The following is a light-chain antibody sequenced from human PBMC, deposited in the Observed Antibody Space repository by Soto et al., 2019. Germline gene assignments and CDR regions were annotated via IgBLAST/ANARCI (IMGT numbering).Light chain of an antibody. Sequence: SYELTQPPSVSVAPGKTARITCGGNNIGSKSGHWYQQKPGQAPVLVIYYDSDRPSGIPERFSGSNSGNTATLTISRVEAGDEADYYCQVWDSSSDHPRVFGGGTKLTVL. J-gene: IGLJ2*01. CDR3: QVWDSSSDHPRV. CDR1: NIGSKS. V-gene: IGLV3-21*04. CDR2: YDS.